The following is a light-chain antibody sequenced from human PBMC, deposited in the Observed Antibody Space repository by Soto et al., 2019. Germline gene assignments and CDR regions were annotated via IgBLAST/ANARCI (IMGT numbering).Light chain of an antibody. CDR2: GAS. CDR1: QSVSSH. CDR3: QQYNNWPPWT. Sequence: EVVLTQFPATLSLSPGESATLSCRANQSVSSHLAWYQHKPGQAPRLLIYGASTRATGIPARFSGSGSGTEFTLTISSLQSEDFAVYYCQQYNNWPPWTFGQGTKVDIK. V-gene: IGKV3-15*01. J-gene: IGKJ1*01.